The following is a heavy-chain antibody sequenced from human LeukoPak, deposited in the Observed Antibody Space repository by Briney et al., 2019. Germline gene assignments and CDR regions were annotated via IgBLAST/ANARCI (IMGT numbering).Heavy chain of an antibody. Sequence: GGSLRLSCAASGFTFSSYGMHWVRQAPGKGLEWVAVISYDGSNKYYADSVKGRFTISRDNSKNTLYPQMNSLRAEDTAVYYCAKDRGDKRWLQGYFDYWGQGTLVTVSS. CDR1: GFTFSSYG. CDR2: ISYDGSNK. CDR3: AKDRGDKRWLQGYFDY. J-gene: IGHJ4*02. D-gene: IGHD5-24*01. V-gene: IGHV3-30*18.